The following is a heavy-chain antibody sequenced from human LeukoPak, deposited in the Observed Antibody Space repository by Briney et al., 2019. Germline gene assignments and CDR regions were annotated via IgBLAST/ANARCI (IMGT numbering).Heavy chain of an antibody. V-gene: IGHV3-9*01. Sequence: GGSLRLSCAASGFTFDDYAMHWVRPAPGKGLEWVSGISWNRGSIGYADSVKGRFTISRDNAKNALYLQMNSLRAEDTALYYCAKCYYYGSGSYSPYFDYWGQGTLVTVSS. J-gene: IGHJ4*02. CDR3: AKCYYYGSGSYSPYFDY. CDR1: GFTFDDYA. D-gene: IGHD3-10*01. CDR2: ISWNRGSI.